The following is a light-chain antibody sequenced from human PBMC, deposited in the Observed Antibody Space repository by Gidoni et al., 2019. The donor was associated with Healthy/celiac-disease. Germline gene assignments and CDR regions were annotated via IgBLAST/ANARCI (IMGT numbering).Light chain of an antibody. CDR1: KLGDKY. CDR3: QAWDSSPVV. J-gene: IGLJ2*01. Sequence: YELTQPHSVAVSPGQTASITCPGDKLGDKYACWYQQKPGQSPVLVIYQDSKRPSGIPERFSGSNPGNTATLTISGTQAMDEAYYYCQAWDSSPVVFGGATKLTVL. CDR2: QDS. V-gene: IGLV3-1*01.